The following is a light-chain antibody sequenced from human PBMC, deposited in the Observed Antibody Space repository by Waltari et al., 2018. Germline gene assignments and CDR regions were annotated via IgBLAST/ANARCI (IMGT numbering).Light chain of an antibody. Sequence: QQPEKGTQYLLKVNSDGSHSKGDGIPDRFSGSSSGAERYLTISNVQSGDEADYYCQTGGHGTWVFGGGTKLTVL. V-gene: IGLV4-69*01. CDR3: QTGGHGTWV. CDR2: VNSDGSH. J-gene: IGLJ3*02.